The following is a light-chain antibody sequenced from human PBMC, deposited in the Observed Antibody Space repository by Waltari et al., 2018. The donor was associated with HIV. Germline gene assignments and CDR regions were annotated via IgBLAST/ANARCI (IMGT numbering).Light chain of an antibody. V-gene: IGKV3-20*01. J-gene: IGKJ1*01. CDR1: QSISSGN. CDR3: QQYATSSPT. Sequence: EIVLTQSPGTLSLPPGERATLSCRASQSISSGNVAWYQQKPGQAPRLLIYDASSRATGIPDRFSGSGSGTDFALTISRLEPEDFTVYYCQQYATSSPTFGQGTKVEIK. CDR2: DAS.